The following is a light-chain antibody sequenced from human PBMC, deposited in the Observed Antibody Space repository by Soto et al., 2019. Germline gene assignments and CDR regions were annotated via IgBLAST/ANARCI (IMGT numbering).Light chain of an antibody. V-gene: IGKV3-15*01. CDR1: GSVANN. CDR2: GAS. CDR3: QQYENWIT. Sequence: VLTQSPVTLSVSPGEGATLSCRASGSVANNLAWYQQKPGQAPRLLIYGASTRATGIPARFSGSGSRTDFTLTISSLQSEDFGVYYCQQYENWITSGQGTRLEI. J-gene: IGKJ5*01.